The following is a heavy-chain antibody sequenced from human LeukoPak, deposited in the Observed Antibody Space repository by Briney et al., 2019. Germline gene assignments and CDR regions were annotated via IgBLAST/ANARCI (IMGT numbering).Heavy chain of an antibody. Sequence: GGSLRLSCSASGFTFRNFGMHWVRQAPGKGLECVSTISSYGGSTYYADLVKGRFTISRDNSKNTRYLQMSGLRAEDTAVYYCVKDLYSYSFDYWGQGTLVSVSS. J-gene: IGHJ4*02. CDR3: VKDLYSYSFDY. D-gene: IGHD2-8*01. CDR2: ISSYGGST. CDR1: GFTFRNFG. V-gene: IGHV3-64D*09.